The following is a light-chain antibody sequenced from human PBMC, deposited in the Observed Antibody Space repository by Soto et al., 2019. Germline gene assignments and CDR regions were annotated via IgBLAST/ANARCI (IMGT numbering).Light chain of an antibody. J-gene: IGLJ1*01. CDR1: TSDVGGYDY. CDR2: DVS. V-gene: IGLV2-11*01. CDR3: CSYAGDFYV. Sequence: QSALTQPRSVSGSPGQSVAISCTGTTSDVGGYDYVSWHQQHPGKAPELIIFDVSKRPSGVPDRSSGSKSGNTASLTISGLQAEDEADYFCCSYAGDFYVFGSGTKVTVL.